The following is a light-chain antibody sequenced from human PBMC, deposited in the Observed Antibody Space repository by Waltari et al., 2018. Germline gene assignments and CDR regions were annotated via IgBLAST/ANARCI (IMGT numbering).Light chain of an antibody. Sequence: DIQMTQSPSSLSAFVGDGVTITCRASQTIGHYLNWFQQRPGKAPKLLIYATSDLQSGVPSRFSGSGSGTDFTLTISSLQPEDSATYYCQQTFSAFRTFGGGTKV. V-gene: IGKV1-39*01. CDR3: QQTFSAFRT. CDR1: QTIGHY. J-gene: IGKJ4*01. CDR2: ATS.